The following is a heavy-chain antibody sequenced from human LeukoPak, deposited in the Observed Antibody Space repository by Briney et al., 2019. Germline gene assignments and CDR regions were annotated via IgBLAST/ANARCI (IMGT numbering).Heavy chain of an antibody. CDR2: IKQDGSEK. V-gene: IGHV3-7*01. CDR3: ARVDSSGWYLDYYGMDV. Sequence: GGSLRLSCAASGFTFSSYWMSWVRQAPGKGLEWVANIKQDGSEKYNVDSVKGRFTISRDNAKNSLYLQMNSLRAEDTAVYYCARVDSSGWYLDYYGMDVWGQGTTVTVSS. D-gene: IGHD6-19*01. J-gene: IGHJ6*02. CDR1: GFTFSSYW.